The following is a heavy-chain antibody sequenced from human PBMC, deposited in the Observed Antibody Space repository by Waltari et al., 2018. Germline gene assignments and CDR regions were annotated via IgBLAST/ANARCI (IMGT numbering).Heavy chain of an antibody. J-gene: IGHJ2*01. CDR1: GYVLTDNY. Sequence: QVQLVQSGAERKKPGASVTVSCKASGYVLTDNYMPWVRQAPGQGPEGMGSINPNSRATKYAQKFPGRVPMTRDTSIDTAYIELSRREFDDTAVYYCASRVRGFNSFGFFDLWGRGALVTVSS. CDR3: ASRVRGFNSFGFFDL. V-gene: IGHV1-2*02. CDR2: INPNSRAT. D-gene: IGHD3-10*01.